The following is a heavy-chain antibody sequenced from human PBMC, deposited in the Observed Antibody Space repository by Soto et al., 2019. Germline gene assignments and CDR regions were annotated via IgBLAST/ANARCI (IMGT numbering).Heavy chain of an antibody. J-gene: IGHJ4*02. D-gene: IGHD1-26*01. CDR1: GFTFSSYG. Sequence: QVQLVESGGGVVQPGRSLRLSCAASGFTFSSYGMHWVRQAPGKGLEWVAVMSYDGINKYYADSVKGRFTISRDNSKNTLYLQMNSLRAEDTAVYYCPKDSSEGGYYFDYWGQGTLVTVSS. CDR3: PKDSSEGGYYFDY. CDR2: MSYDGINK. V-gene: IGHV3-30*18.